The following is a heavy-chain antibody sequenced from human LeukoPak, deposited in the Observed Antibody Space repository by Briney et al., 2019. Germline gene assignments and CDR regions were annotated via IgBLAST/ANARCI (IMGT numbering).Heavy chain of an antibody. J-gene: IGHJ5*02. D-gene: IGHD4/OR15-4a*01. CDR3: ARDPPAVRTNTYA. CDR1: GFTVSNNY. Sequence: GGSLRLSCAASGFTVSNNYMNWVRQAPGKGLEWVSLIYSGGDTRYADSVKGRFTISRDSSKNSLYLQMNSLRAEDTAVYYCARDPPAVRTNTYAWGQGTLVTVSS. V-gene: IGHV3-66*01. CDR2: IYSGGDT.